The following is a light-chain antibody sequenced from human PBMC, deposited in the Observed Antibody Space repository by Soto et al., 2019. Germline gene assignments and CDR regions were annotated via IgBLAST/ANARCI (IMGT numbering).Light chain of an antibody. CDR3: QQYNSSPYT. Sequence: EIVMTQSPATLSVSPGERATLSCRASQSVSSNLAWYQQKPGQAPRLLIYGASTRATGIPARFSGSGSGTEFTLTISGLQSEDFAVYYCQQYNSSPYTFGQGTKLEIK. J-gene: IGKJ2*01. CDR1: QSVSSN. V-gene: IGKV3-15*01. CDR2: GAS.